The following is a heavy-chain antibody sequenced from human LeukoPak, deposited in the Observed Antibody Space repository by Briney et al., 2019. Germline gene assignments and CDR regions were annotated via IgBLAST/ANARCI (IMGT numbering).Heavy chain of an antibody. CDR2: ISYDGSNK. CDR1: GFTFSSYA. Sequence: GGSLRLSCAASGFTFSSYAMHWVRQAPGKGLERVAVISYDGSNKYYADSVKGRFTISRDNSKNTLYLQMNSLRAEDTAVYYCATDAFDIWGQGTMVTVSS. CDR3: ATDAFDI. J-gene: IGHJ3*02. V-gene: IGHV3-30*04.